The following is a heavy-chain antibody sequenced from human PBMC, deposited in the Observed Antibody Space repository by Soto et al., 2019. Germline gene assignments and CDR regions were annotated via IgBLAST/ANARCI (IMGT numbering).Heavy chain of an antibody. J-gene: IGHJ5*02. CDR1: GYTFTDFF. Sequence: ASVKVSCKASGYTFTDFFIHWVRQAPGQGFEWMGWINPKSRGTNYAQKFQGRVTMTRDTSNSTAYMELRDLRSDDTAVYYCARVTLKAGNWFDPWGQGTLVTVSS. CDR2: INPKSRGT. V-gene: IGHV1-2*02. CDR3: ARVTLKAGNWFDP.